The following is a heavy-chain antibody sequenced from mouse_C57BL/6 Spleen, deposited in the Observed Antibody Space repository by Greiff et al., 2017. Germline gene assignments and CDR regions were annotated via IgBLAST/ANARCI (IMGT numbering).Heavy chain of an antibody. CDR2: IDPNSGGT. CDR3: AREEVGLGFAY. CDR1: GYTFTSYW. Sequence: QVQLQQPGAELVKPGASVTLSCKASGYTFTSYWMHWVKQRPGRGLEWIGRIDPNSGGTKYNEKFKSKATLTVDKPSSTAYMQLSSLTSEDSAFYDCAREEVGLGFAYWGQGTLVTVSA. V-gene: IGHV1-72*01. D-gene: IGHD1-3*01. J-gene: IGHJ3*01.